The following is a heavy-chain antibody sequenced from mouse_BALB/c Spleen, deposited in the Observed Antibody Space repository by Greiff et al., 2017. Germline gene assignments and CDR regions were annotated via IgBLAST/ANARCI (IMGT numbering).Heavy chain of an antibody. Sequence: EVMLVESGGGLVQPGGSLRLSCATSGFTFTDYYMSWVRQPPGKALEWLGFIRNKANGYTTEYSASVKGRFTISRDNSQSILYLQMNTLRAEDSATYYCARQYDYAWFAYWGQGTLVTVSA. CDR2: IRNKANGYTT. D-gene: IGHD2-4*01. CDR1: GFTFTDYY. V-gene: IGHV7-3*02. CDR3: ARQYDYAWFAY. J-gene: IGHJ3*01.